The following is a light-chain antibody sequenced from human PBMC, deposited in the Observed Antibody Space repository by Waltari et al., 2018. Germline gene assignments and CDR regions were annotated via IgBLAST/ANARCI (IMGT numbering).Light chain of an antibody. Sequence: DIVMTQSPDSLAVSLGERATINCKSSQTVLDSSNNRNYLAWYQQKPGQPPKLLIYWASSREYGVPARFSCSGSGTDFTLTITRLQAEDVAVYYCQQYYSPPPLFTFGPGTKVDIK. CDR2: WAS. CDR1: QTVLDSSNNRNY. CDR3: QQYYSPPPLFT. V-gene: IGKV4-1*01. J-gene: IGKJ3*01.